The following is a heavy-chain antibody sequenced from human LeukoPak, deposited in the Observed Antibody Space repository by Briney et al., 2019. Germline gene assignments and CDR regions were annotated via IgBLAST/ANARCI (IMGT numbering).Heavy chain of an antibody. CDR1: GYTFTGYY. V-gene: IGHV1-2*04. D-gene: IGHD3-22*01. CDR3: ARAYYYDSSGLFDY. CDR2: INPNSGGT. J-gene: IGHJ4*02. Sequence: ASVKVSCKASGYTFTGYYMHWVRQAPGQGLEWMGWINPNSGGTNYAQKFQGWVTMTRDTSISTAYMELSRLRSEDTAVYYCARAYYYDSSGLFDYWGQGTLVTVSS.